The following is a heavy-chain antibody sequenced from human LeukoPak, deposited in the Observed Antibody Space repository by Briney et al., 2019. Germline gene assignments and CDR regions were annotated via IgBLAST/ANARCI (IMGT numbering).Heavy chain of an antibody. D-gene: IGHD4-17*01. CDR1: GYFISSCYY. Sequence: SETLSLTCAVSGYFISSCYYWGWMRQPPGKGLEWIGSIYHSGSTYYNPSLKSRVTMSVDTSKNQFSLQLTSVTAADTAVYYCARGNGDFPYWGQGTVVTVSS. CDR3: ARGNGDFPY. J-gene: IGHJ4*02. CDR2: IYHSGST. V-gene: IGHV4-38-2*01.